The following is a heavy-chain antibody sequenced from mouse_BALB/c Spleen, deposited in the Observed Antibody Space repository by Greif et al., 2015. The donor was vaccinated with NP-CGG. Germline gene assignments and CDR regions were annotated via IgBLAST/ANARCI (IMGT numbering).Heavy chain of an antibody. Sequence: DLVKPGASVKLSCKAPGYTFTSYWINWIKQRPGQGLEWIGRIAPGSGSTYYNEMFKGKATLTVDTSSSPAYIQLSSLSSEDSAVYFCARGYGSYWYFDVWGAGTTVTVSS. D-gene: IGHD2-14*01. CDR2: IAPGSGST. J-gene: IGHJ1*01. CDR1: GYTFTSYW. V-gene: IGHV1S41*01. CDR3: ARGYGSYWYFDV.